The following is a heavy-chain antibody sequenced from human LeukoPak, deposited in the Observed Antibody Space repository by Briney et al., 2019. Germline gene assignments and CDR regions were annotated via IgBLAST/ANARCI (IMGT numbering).Heavy chain of an antibody. CDR2: VHLSGAT. J-gene: IGHJ4*02. CDR3: TRESGAFSPFGF. CDR1: GGSITTTSW. Sequence: SGTLSLTCAVSGGSITTTSWWSWVRQPPGKGLEWIGEVHLSGATNYNLSLESRVSMSIDKSKNHLSLEVTSVTAADTAIYYCTRESGAFSPFGFWGQGTLVTVSS. D-gene: IGHD1-26*01. V-gene: IGHV4-4*02.